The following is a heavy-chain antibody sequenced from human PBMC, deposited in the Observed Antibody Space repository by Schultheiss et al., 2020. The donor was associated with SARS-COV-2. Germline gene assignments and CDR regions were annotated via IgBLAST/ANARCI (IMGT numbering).Heavy chain of an antibody. CDR3: ARDGFQDWTQTGYYYMDV. D-gene: IGHD3/OR15-3a*01. V-gene: IGHV3-21*01. CDR1: GFTFSSYS. Sequence: GGSLRLSCAASGFTFSSYSMNWVRQAPGKGLEWVSSISSSSSYIYYADSVKGRFTISRDNAKNSLYLQMNSLRAEDTAVYYCARDGFQDWTQTGYYYMDVWGKGTTVTVSS. J-gene: IGHJ6*03. CDR2: ISSSSSYI.